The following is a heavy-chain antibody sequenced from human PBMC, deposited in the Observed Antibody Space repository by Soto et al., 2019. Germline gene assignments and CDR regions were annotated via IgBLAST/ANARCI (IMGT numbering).Heavy chain of an antibody. J-gene: IGHJ6*02. CDR3: ARGSGITGTTDYYYGMDV. V-gene: IGHV6-1*01. Sequence: PSQTLSLTCAISGDSVSSNSAAWNWIRQSPSRGLEWLGRIYYRSKWYNDYAVSVKSRITINPDTSKNQFSLQLNSVTPEDTAVYYCARGSGITGTTDYYYGMDVWGQGTTVTVSS. CDR2: IYYRSKWYN. D-gene: IGHD1-20*01. CDR1: GDSVSSNSAA.